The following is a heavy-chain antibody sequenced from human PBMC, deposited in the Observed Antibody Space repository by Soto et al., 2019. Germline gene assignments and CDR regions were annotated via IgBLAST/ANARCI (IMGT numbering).Heavy chain of an antibody. CDR2: IAYDGSNR. D-gene: IGHD5-18*01. V-gene: IGHV3-30*18. Sequence: QVQLVESGGAVVQPGKSLRLSCAASGFTFSSYGMYWVRQAPGKGREWVAAIAYDGSNRYHADSVRGRFTISRDNSKNTLYLQMNSLRVEDTAVYYCAKNIVRYTYGACDYWGQGALITVSS. CDR3: AKNIVRYTYGACDY. CDR1: GFTFSSYG. J-gene: IGHJ4*02.